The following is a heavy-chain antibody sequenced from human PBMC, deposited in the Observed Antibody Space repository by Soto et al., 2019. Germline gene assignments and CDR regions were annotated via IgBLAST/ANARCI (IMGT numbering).Heavy chain of an antibody. V-gene: IGHV4-31*03. CDR3: ARESMVRGGDLDY. D-gene: IGHD3-10*01. CDR2: IYYSGST. Sequence: QVQLQESGPGLVKPSQTLSLTCTVSGGSISSGGYYWSWIRQHPGKGLEWIGYIYYSGSTYYNPSLKSRVTISVDTSKNQVSLKLSSVTAADTDVYYCARESMVRGGDLDYWGQGTLVTVSS. J-gene: IGHJ4*02. CDR1: GGSISSGGYY.